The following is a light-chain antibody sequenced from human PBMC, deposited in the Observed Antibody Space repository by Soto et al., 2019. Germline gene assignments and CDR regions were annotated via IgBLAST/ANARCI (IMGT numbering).Light chain of an antibody. CDR2: HNN. V-gene: IGLV1-36*01. J-gene: IGLJ3*02. Sequence: QSVLTQPPSVSEAPRQRVTISCSGSNSNIGNNAVNWYQQLPGKAPKVLIYHNNVVLSGVSDRFSGSKSGTSASLAISGLQFEDEADYYCAAWDDTLNGQVFGGGTKVTVL. CDR1: NSNIGNNA. CDR3: AAWDDTLNGQV.